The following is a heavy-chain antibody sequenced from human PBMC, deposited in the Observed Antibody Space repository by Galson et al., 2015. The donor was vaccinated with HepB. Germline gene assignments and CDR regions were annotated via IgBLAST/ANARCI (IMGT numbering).Heavy chain of an antibody. J-gene: IGHJ4*02. CDR2: ISGSGGGT. CDR1: GFTFSSYA. D-gene: IGHD3-3*01. CDR3: AKVGSDFWSGSRESPGIDY. V-gene: IGHV3-23*01. Sequence: SLRLSCAASGFTFSSYAMSWVRQAPGKGLEWVSCISGSGGGTYYADSVKGRFTISRDNSKKTLYSQMNSLRAEDTAVYYCAKVGSDFWSGSRESPGIDYWGQGTLVTVSS.